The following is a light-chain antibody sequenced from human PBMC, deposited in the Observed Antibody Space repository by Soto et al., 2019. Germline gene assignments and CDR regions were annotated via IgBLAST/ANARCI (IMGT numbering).Light chain of an antibody. Sequence: EILMTQSPATLSVSPGERVTLSCRASQSVTSNFAWYQQKPGQAPRLVIYGASTRATGVPVRFNGSGSGTEFTLPINSLQSEDFAIYYCQQYKEWPLTFGGGTKVEIK. J-gene: IGKJ4*01. CDR1: QSVTSN. CDR2: GAS. V-gene: IGKV3-15*01. CDR3: QQYKEWPLT.